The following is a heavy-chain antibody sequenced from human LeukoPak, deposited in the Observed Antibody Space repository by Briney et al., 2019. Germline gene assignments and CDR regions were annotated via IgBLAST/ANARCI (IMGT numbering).Heavy chain of an antibody. Sequence: SQTLSLTCTVSGGSISSGDYYWSWIRQPPGKGLEWIGYIYYSRSTYYNPSLKSRVTISVDTSKNQFSLKLSSVTAADTAVYYCASSGYSYGYGEDYWGQGTLVTVSS. CDR2: IYYSRST. CDR1: GGSISSGDYY. CDR3: ASSGYSYGYGEDY. D-gene: IGHD5-18*01. V-gene: IGHV4-30-4*01. J-gene: IGHJ4*02.